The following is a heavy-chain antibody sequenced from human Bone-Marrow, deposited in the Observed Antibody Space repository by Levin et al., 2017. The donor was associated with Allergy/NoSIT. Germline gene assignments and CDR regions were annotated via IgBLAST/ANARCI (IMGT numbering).Heavy chain of an antibody. CDR1: GGSISSGDYY. V-gene: IGHV4-30-4*01. D-gene: IGHD2-2*01. CDR2: IYYSGST. CDR3: ARTQQVVPAAIEEVGHYFDY. J-gene: IGHJ4*02. Sequence: TSETLSLTCTVSGGSISSGDYYWSWIRQPPGKGLEWIGYIYYSGSTYYNPSLKSRVTISVDTSKNQFSLKLSSVTAADTAVYYCARTQQVVPAAIEEVGHYFDYWGQGTLVTVSS.